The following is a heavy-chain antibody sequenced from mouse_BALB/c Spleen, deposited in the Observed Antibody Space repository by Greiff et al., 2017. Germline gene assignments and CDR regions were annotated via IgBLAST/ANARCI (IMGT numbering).Heavy chain of an antibody. D-gene: IGHD1-1*01. CDR2: ISYSGST. CDR1: GDSITSGY. CDR3: ARYYYGSSREYYFDY. J-gene: IGHJ2*01. V-gene: IGHV3-8*02. Sequence: EVMLVESGPSLVKPSQTLSLTCSVTGDSITSGYWNWIRKFPGNKLEYMGYISYSGSTYYNPSLKSRISITRDTSKNQYYLQLNSVTTEDTATYYCARYYYGSSREYYFDYWGQGTTLTVSS.